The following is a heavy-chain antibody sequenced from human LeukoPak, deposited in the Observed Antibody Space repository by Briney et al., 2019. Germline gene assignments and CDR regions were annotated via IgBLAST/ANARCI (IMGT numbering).Heavy chain of an antibody. D-gene: IGHD2-2*01. CDR3: ARAPSSSRGYFQH. CDR1: GFTFSSYS. J-gene: IGHJ1*01. V-gene: IGHV3-21*01. CDR2: ISSSSSYI. Sequence: PGGSLRLSCAASGFTFSSYSMNWVRQAPGKGLEWVSSISSSSSYIYYADSVKGRFTISSDNAKNSLYLQMNSLRAEDTAVYYCARAPSSSRGYFQHWGQGTLVTVSS.